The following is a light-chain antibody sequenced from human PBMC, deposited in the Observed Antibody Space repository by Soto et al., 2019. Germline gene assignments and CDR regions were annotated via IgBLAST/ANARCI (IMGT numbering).Light chain of an antibody. Sequence: QSALTQPASVSGSPGQSITISCSGTSSDVGSYKVVSWYQQHPGKAPKPMIYEDSKRPSGVSNRFSGSKSGNTASLTSSGLQAEDEADYCCCSYGGSVVFGGGTKLTVL. CDR1: SSDVGSYKV. J-gene: IGLJ2*01. CDR3: CSYGGSVV. V-gene: IGLV2-23*01. CDR2: EDS.